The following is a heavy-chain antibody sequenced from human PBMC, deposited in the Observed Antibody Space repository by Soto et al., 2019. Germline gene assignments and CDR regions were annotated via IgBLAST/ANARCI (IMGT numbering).Heavy chain of an antibody. V-gene: IGHV3-23*01. J-gene: IGHJ5*02. D-gene: IGHD4-17*01. CDR2: TRGSGGAT. CDR1: GFTFNTYA. CDR3: AIQNKGSYAPLDH. Sequence: EVPLLESGGGLVQPGGSLRLSCAASGFTFNTYAVTWVRQAPGKGLEWVSITRGSGGATDYADSVKGRFAISGDNSKNTLFLQMNSLRAEATAVYFCAIQNKGSYAPLDHWGQGALVTVSA.